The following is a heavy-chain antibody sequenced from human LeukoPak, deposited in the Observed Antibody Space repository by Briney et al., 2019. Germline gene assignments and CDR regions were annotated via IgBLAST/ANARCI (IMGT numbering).Heavy chain of an antibody. CDR2: IYYSGST. J-gene: IGHJ3*02. Sequence: SETLSLTCTVSGYSISSGYYWGWIRQPPGKWLEWIGSIYYSGSTYYNPSLKSRVTISVDTSKNQFSLKLSSVTAADTAVYYCARDRSGYSGYDFSKASDAFDIWGQGTMVTVSS. V-gene: IGHV4-38-2*02. CDR1: GYSISSGYY. CDR3: ARDRSGYSGYDFSKASDAFDI. D-gene: IGHD5-12*01.